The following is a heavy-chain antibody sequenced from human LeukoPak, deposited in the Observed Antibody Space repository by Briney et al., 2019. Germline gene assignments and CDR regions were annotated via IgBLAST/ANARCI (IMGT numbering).Heavy chain of an antibody. Sequence: PGGSLRLSCAASGFTFSDYYMSWIRQAPGKGLEWVSYISSSGSTIYYADSVKGRFTISRDNAKNSLYLQMNSLRAEDTAVYYCARRSDVEMATIKGNYWYFDLWGRGTLVTVSS. CDR3: ARRSDVEMATIKGNYWYFDL. CDR2: ISSSGSTI. J-gene: IGHJ2*01. CDR1: GFTFSDYY. D-gene: IGHD5-24*01. V-gene: IGHV3-11*01.